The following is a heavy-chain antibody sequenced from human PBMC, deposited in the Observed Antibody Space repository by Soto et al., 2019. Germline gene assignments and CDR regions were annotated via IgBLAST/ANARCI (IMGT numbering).Heavy chain of an antibody. CDR2: ISAYNGNT. CDR3: ARASITMVRGVIITYFVYGMDV. D-gene: IGHD3-10*01. CDR1: GYTFTIYC. V-gene: IGHV1-18*01. J-gene: IGHJ6*04. Sequence: ASVKVSCKASGYTFTIYCISWVRQAPGQGLEWMGWISAYNGNTNYAQKLQGRVTMTTDTSTSTAYMELRSLRSDDTAVYYCARASITMVRGVIITYFVYGMDVWGKGTTVTVYS.